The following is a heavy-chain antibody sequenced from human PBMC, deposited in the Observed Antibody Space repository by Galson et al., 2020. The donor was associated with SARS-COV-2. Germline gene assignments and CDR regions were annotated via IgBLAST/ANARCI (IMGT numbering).Heavy chain of an antibody. D-gene: IGHD2-21*02. J-gene: IGHJ3*02. CDR1: GFSFSSHD. CDR3: AREASPTYCGGDCPATFDI. Sequence: GGSLRLSCSASGFSFSSHDMHWARQAPGKGLEWVSAIDTAGGTYYSASVRCRSTISRENAKNSFYLQMNSLTAGDTAVYYCAREASPTYCGGDCPATFDIWGQGTMVTVSS. CDR2: IDTAGGT. V-gene: IGHV3-13*01.